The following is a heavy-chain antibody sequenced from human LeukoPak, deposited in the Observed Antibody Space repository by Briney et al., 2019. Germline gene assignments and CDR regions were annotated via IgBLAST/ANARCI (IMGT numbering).Heavy chain of an antibody. CDR3: ARNQDSSWYYYYMDV. D-gene: IGHD6-13*01. J-gene: IGHJ6*03. CDR2: ISESYGPT. CDR1: GFSVGAYA. Sequence: PGGSLRLSCAASGFSVGAYAMSWVRQSPGKGLEWVAHISESYGPTYQPDSVKGRFTISRDNSKNTLFLQLNSLRADDTAVYYCARNQDSSWYYYYMDVWGIGTMVTVSS. V-gene: IGHV3-23*01.